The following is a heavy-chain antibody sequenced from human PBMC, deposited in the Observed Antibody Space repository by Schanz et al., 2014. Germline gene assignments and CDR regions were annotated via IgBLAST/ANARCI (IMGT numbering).Heavy chain of an antibody. V-gene: IGHV4-61*02. D-gene: IGHD1-1*01. Sequence: QVQLQESGPGLVKPSQTLSLTCTVSGGSIRSGTYYWSWIRQPAGKALEWVGRVFPNGITNYNPSLKSRATITLNTAKNQFSLTLTSLAAADTAVYYCARDTTWRLDLWGRGTLVTVSS. CDR3: ARDTTWRLDL. J-gene: IGHJ2*01. CDR2: VFPNGIT. CDR1: GGSIRSGTYY.